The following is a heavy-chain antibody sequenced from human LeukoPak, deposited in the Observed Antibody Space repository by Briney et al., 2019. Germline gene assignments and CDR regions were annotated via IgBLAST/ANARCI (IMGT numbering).Heavy chain of an antibody. CDR1: GFTFSGSA. CDR2: IRSKANSYAT. CDR3: TRLDIAVAGH. Sequence: PGGSLRLSCAASGFTFSGSAMHWVRQASGKGLEWVGRIRSKANSYATAYAASVKGRFTISRDDSKNTAYLQMNSLKTEDTAVYYCTRLDIAVAGHWGQGTLVTVSS. J-gene: IGHJ4*02. D-gene: IGHD6-19*01. V-gene: IGHV3-73*01.